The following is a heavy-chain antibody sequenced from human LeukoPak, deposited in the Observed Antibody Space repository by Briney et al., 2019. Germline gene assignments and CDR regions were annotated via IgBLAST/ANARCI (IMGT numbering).Heavy chain of an antibody. CDR1: GGSISSGGYY. Sequence: PSETLSLTCTVSGGSISSGGYYWSWIRQPPGKGLEWIGYIYHSGSTYYNPSLKSRVTISVDRSKNQFSLKLSSVTAADTAVYYCARVPVVGCSSTSCYRDWYFDLWGRGTLVTVSS. D-gene: IGHD2-2*02. CDR2: IYHSGST. V-gene: IGHV4-30-2*01. CDR3: ARVPVVGCSSTSCYRDWYFDL. J-gene: IGHJ2*01.